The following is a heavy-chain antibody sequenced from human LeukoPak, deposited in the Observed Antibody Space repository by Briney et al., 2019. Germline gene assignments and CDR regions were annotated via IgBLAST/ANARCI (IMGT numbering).Heavy chain of an antibody. J-gene: IGHJ5*02. CDR1: GFTFSSYA. V-gene: IGHV3-23*01. D-gene: IGHD3-16*01. CDR2: ISGRGGST. Sequence: GGALRLSCAASGFTFSSYAMSWVRQAPGKGLEWGSAISGRGGSTYYADSVKGRVTISRDNSKNTLCLQMNSLRAEDTAAYYCATEAGLCANWFDPWGQGTLVTVSS. CDR3: ATEAGLCANWFDP.